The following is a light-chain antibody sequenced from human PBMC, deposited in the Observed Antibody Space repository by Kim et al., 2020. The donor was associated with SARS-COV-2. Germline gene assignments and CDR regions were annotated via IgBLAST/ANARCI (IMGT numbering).Light chain of an antibody. Sequence: DIQLTQSPSSLSASVGDRFTITCRASQSINDYLTWYQQRPGKAPKLLIYAASILENGVPSKFSGSGSGTDFTLTISSLQPEDSATYYCKQTYNTPYSFGQGTKLEI. CDR2: AAS. CDR3: KQTYNTPYS. V-gene: IGKV1-39*01. CDR1: QSINDY. J-gene: IGKJ2*03.